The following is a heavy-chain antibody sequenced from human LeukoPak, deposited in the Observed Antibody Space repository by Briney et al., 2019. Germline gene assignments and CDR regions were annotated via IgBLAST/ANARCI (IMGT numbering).Heavy chain of an antibody. Sequence: AETLSLTCTVSGGSISTNDYYWAWIRQPPGKGLEWIGNIYYSGSTYYNPSLRSRVTVSVDTSKNQFSLKLSSVTAADAAFYYCARRMYFDLWGRGTRVTVSS. CDR1: GGSISTNDYY. J-gene: IGHJ2*01. V-gene: IGHV4-39*01. CDR2: IYYSGST. CDR3: ARRMYFDL.